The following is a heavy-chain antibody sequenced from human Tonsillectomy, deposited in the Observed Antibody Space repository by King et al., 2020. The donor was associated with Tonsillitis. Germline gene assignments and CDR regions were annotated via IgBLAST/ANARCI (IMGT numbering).Heavy chain of an antibody. V-gene: IGHV4-31*01. Sequence: QLQESGPGLVKPSQTLSLTCTVSGGSISSGGYYWSWIRQHPGKGLEWIGYIYYSGSTYYNPSLKSLVTISVDTSKNQFSLKLSSVTAADTAVYYCARQLRVVVAAFDYWGQGTLVTVSS. CDR2: IYYSGST. CDR3: ARQLRVVVAAFDY. D-gene: IGHD2-15*01. J-gene: IGHJ4*02. CDR1: GGSISSGGYY.